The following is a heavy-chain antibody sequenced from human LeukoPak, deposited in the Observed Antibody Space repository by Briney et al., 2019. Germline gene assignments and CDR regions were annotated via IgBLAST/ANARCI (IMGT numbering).Heavy chain of an antibody. CDR1: GLTFSSYE. CDR2: ISSSGSTI. CDR3: TRIAAAGFDC. D-gene: IGHD6-13*01. J-gene: IGHJ4*02. Sequence: GGSLRLSCAASGLTFSSYEMNWVRQAPGKGLEWVSYISSSGSTIYYADSVKGRFTISRDNAKNSLYLQMNSLRAEDTAVYYCTRIAAAGFDCWGQGTLVTVSS. V-gene: IGHV3-48*03.